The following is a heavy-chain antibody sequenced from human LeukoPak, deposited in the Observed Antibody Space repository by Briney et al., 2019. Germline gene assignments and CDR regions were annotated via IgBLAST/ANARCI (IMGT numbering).Heavy chain of an antibody. CDR2: ISGSGGST. J-gene: IGHJ4*02. V-gene: IGHV3-23*01. CDR3: AKDLDGSYFDY. D-gene: IGHD3-10*01. Sequence: GGSLRLSCAASGFTFSAYVMSWVRQAPGKGLEWVSAISGSGGSTYYADSVKGRFTISRDNSKNTLYLQMNSLRAEDTAVYYCAKDLDGSYFDYWGQGTLVTVSS. CDR1: GFTFSAYV.